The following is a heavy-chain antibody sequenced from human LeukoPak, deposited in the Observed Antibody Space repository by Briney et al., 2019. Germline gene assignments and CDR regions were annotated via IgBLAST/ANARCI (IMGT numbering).Heavy chain of an antibody. D-gene: IGHD3-22*01. J-gene: IGHJ4*02. Sequence: SETLSLTCTVSGDSINSYFWSWIRQPPGKGLEWIGCIYYNGSTKYNPSLKSRVTISVDTAKNRFSLRLSSVTAADTAVYYCARGGGYCLAPKGNWGQGTLVTVSS. CDR3: ARGGGYCLAPKGN. CDR2: IYYNGST. V-gene: IGHV4-59*01. CDR1: GDSINSYF.